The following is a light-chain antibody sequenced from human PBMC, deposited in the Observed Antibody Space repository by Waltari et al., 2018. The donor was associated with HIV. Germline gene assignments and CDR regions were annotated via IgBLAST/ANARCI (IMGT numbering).Light chain of an antibody. CDR3: QVWDSSSDHVV. V-gene: IGLV3-21*02. CDR1: NIGTTG. CDR2: DDS. J-gene: IGLJ2*01. Sequence: SYVLTQPPSVSVAPGQTARLPCGGNNIGTTGVHWYQQKPGQAPVLVVYDDSDRPSGIPERFSGSNSGNTATLTISRVEAGDEADYYCQVWDSSSDHVVFGGGTKLTVL.